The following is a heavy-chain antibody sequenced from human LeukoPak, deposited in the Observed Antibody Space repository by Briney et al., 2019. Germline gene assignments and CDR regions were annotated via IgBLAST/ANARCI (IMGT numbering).Heavy chain of an antibody. D-gene: IGHD5-24*01. J-gene: IGHJ6*02. CDR2: ISSSGSTI. V-gene: IGHV3-11*04. CDR1: GFTFSDYY. CDR3: AKDRLVRLDGPIYYYYGMDV. Sequence: GGSLRLSCAASGFTFSDYYMSWIRQAPGKGLEWVSYISSSGSTIYYADSVKGRFTISRDNAKNSLYLQMNSLRAEDTAVYYCAKDRLVRLDGPIYYYYGMDVWGQGTTVTVSS.